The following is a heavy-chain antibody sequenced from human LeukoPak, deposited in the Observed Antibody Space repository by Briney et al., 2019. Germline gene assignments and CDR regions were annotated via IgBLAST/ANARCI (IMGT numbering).Heavy chain of an antibody. J-gene: IGHJ4*02. CDR2: ISSSGTHV. V-gene: IGHV3-21*01. Sequence: PGGSLRLSCAASGFTFSSYTMNWVRQAPGKGLDWVSSISSSGTHVYYADSVKGRFTISRDNAKNSLFPQMNSLRDEDTAVYYCAAQRGLDYWGQGTLVTVSS. CDR3: AAQRGLDY. CDR1: GFTFSSYT. D-gene: IGHD3-22*01.